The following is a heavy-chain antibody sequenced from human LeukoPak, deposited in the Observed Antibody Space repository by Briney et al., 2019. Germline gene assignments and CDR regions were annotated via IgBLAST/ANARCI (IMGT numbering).Heavy chain of an antibody. Sequence: QPGRSLRLSCAASGFTFSSYGMHWVRQAPGKGLEWVAVISYDGSNKYYADSVKGRFTISRDNSKNTLYLQMNSLRAEDTAVYYCATTYYYDSSGYRFDYWGQGTLVTVSS. CDR2: ISYDGSNK. V-gene: IGHV3-30*03. CDR3: ATTYYYDSSGYRFDY. CDR1: GFTFSSYG. D-gene: IGHD3-22*01. J-gene: IGHJ4*02.